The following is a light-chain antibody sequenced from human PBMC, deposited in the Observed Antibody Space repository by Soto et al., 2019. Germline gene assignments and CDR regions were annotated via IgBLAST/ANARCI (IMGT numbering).Light chain of an antibody. V-gene: IGLV2-14*01. CDR1: NSDVGAYNY. J-gene: IGLJ1*01. Sequence: QSVLTQPASVSGSPGQSITIPCTGTNSDVGAYNYVSWYQHHPDKAPKLMIYEVFIRPSGVSSRFSGSKSGSTASLTISGLLAEDDADYYCSSSTTTNTLYVFGTGTKLTVL. CDR2: EVF. CDR3: SSSTTTNTLYV.